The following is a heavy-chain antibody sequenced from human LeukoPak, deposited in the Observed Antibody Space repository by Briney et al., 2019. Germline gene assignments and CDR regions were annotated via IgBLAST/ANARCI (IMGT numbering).Heavy chain of an antibody. CDR3: ARDSTFGELPH. V-gene: IGHV1-2*02. CDR2: INPNSGGA. CDR1: GYTLTGYY. J-gene: IGHJ4*02. Sequence: ASVKVSCKASGYTLTGYYMYWVRQAPGQGLEWMGWINPNSGGANYAQKFQGRVTMTRDTSISTAFMELSRLRSDDTAVYYCARDSTFGELPHWGQGTLVTVSS. D-gene: IGHD3-10*01.